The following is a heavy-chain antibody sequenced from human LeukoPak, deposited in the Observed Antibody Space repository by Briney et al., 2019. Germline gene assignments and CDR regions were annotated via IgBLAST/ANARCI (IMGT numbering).Heavy chain of an antibody. CDR1: GGSISNYY. CDR2: VYYSGST. CDR3: AEDGYNSFDS. V-gene: IGHV4-59*01. J-gene: IGHJ4*02. D-gene: IGHD5-24*01. Sequence: NPSGTLSLTCTVSGGSISNYYWSWIRQPPGKGLEWIGYVYYSGSTTYNPSLKSRVTISVDTSKNQFSLKLSSVTAADTAVYYCAEDGYNSFDSWGQGTLVTVSS.